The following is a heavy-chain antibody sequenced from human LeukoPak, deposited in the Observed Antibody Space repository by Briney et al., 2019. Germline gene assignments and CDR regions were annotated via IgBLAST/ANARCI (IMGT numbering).Heavy chain of an antibody. CDR3: ARDKYYVSGSYYGADH. CDR2: ISSGSSTI. CDR1: GFTFSSYS. J-gene: IGHJ5*02. Sequence: GGSLRLSCTASGFTFSSYSMNWVRQAPGKGLEWVSYISSGSSTIYYADSVKGRFTISRDNAKHSLYLQMNSLRAEDTAVYYCARDKYYVSGSYYGADHWGQGTLVTVSS. D-gene: IGHD3-10*01. V-gene: IGHV3-48*04.